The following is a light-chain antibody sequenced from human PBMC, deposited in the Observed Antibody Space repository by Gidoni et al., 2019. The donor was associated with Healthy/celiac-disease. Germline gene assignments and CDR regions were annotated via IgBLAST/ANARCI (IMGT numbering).Light chain of an antibody. Sequence: DIQMTQSPSTLSASVGDRVTITFRASQSISSWLAWYQQKPGKAPKPLIYDASSLESGVPSRFSGSGSGTEFTLTISSLQPDDFATYYCQQYNSYSWTFGQGTKVEIK. CDR1: QSISSW. CDR3: QQYNSYSWT. J-gene: IGKJ1*01. CDR2: DAS. V-gene: IGKV1-5*01.